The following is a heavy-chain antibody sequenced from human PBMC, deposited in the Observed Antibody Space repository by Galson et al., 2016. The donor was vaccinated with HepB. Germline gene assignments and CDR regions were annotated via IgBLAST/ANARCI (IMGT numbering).Heavy chain of an antibody. CDR1: GFTFTSFA. D-gene: IGHD1-26*01. J-gene: IGHJ3*02. V-gene: IGHV3-23*01. CDR2: ISGSGGNT. Sequence: SLRLSCAASGFTFTSFAMNWFRQAPGKGLEWVSGISGSGGNTYFADSVKGRFTISRDNSKNTVDLQMNSLRAEDTAVYYCAGSDSGRKGASDIWGQGTMVTVSS. CDR3: AGSDSGRKGASDI.